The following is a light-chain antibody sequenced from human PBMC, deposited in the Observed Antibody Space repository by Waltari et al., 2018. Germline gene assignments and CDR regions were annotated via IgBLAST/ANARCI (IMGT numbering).Light chain of an antibody. CDR1: SGHSSYA. V-gene: IGLV4-69*01. CDR2: LNSDGSH. CDR3: QTWGTGSWV. Sequence: QLVLTQSPSASASLGASVKLTCTLSSGHSSYAIAWHQQQPEKGPRYLMKLNSDGSHSKGDGSPDRFSVSSSGAERYLTISSLQSEDEADYYCQTWGTGSWVFGGGTKLTVL. J-gene: IGLJ3*02.